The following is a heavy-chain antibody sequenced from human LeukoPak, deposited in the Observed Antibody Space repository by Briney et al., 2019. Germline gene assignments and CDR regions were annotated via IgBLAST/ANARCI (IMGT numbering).Heavy chain of an antibody. CDR3: AREGDYPYFDY. D-gene: IGHD4-17*01. Sequence: SETLSLTCTVSGGSISSSSYYWGWIRQPPGKGLEWIGSIYYSGSTYYNPSLKSRVTISVDTSKNQFSLKLSSVTAADTAVYYCAREGDYPYFDYWGQGTLVTVSS. CDR2: IYYSGST. V-gene: IGHV4-39*07. J-gene: IGHJ4*02. CDR1: GGSISSSSYY.